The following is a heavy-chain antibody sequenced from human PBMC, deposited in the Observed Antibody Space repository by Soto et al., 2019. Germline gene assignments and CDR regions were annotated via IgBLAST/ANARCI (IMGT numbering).Heavy chain of an antibody. J-gene: IGHJ6*02. D-gene: IGHD6-13*01. CDR3: ARSLYSSSWYHSGNSYYYCGMDV. CDR1: GGTFGIYA. CDR2: IIAFSDIV. Sequence: QVQLVQSGAEVKKPGSSVKVSCKASGGTFGIYAITWVRQAPGQGLEWLGGIIAFSDIVNYTQKLQGRVTITADESTNTDYMDLSSLRSEDTAVYYCARSLYSSSWYHSGNSYYYCGMDVWGQGTTVTVSS. V-gene: IGHV1-69*12.